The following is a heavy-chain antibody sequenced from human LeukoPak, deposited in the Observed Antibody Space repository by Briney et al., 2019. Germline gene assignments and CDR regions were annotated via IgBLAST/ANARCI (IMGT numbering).Heavy chain of an antibody. CDR1: GGSISSNY. Sequence: SETLSLTCNVSGGSISSNYWSWIRQPPGKGLEWIGYFHDSESTNYNPSLKSRVSISVDTSKKQVSLKLSSVTAADTAVYYCARGDASGRPGIAFDYWGQGTLVNV. CDR3: ARGDASGRPGIAFDY. D-gene: IGHD1-26*01. J-gene: IGHJ4*02. CDR2: FHDSEST. V-gene: IGHV4-59*01.